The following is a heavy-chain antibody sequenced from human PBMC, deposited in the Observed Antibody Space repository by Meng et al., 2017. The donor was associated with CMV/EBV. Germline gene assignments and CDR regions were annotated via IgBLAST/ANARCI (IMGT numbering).Heavy chain of an antibody. CDR3: ARLERLLVHPYYYYGMDV. J-gene: IGHJ6*02. Sequence: GGSLRLSCAASGFTFSSYWMHWVRQAPGKGLVWVSRINSDGSSRSYAHSVKGRFTISRDNAKNTLYLQMNSLRAEDTAVYYCARLERLLVHPYYYYGMDVWGQGTTVTVSS. V-gene: IGHV3-74*01. CDR2: INSDGSSR. D-gene: IGHD6-6*01. CDR1: GFTFSSYW.